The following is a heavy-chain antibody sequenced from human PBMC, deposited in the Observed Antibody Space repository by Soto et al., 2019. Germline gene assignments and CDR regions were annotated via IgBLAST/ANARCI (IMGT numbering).Heavy chain of an antibody. Sequence: GGSLRLSCAASGFTFNNYAMSWVRQAQGKGLEWVSTITNMDSRTYYLGSVQGRFTISSDNSERTLYLQMNSLRAEDTAIYYYAKVLGGNYYDAMDVWGQGTTVTVSS. D-gene: IGHD2-8*01. CDR3: AKVLGGNYYDAMDV. V-gene: IGHV3-23*05. J-gene: IGHJ6*02. CDR2: ITNMDSRT. CDR1: GFTFNNYA.